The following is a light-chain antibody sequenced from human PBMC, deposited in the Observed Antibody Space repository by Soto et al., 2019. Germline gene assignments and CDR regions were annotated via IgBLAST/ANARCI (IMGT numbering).Light chain of an antibody. CDR1: SSDVGGYNY. J-gene: IGLJ2*01. V-gene: IGLV2-8*01. Sequence: QSALPQPPSASGSPRQSVTISCTGTSSDVGGYNYVSWYQQPTGKVPKLLIYGVTRRPSGVPDRYSGSKSGNTASLTVSALQSEDEAHYYCSPYAGNKVVIFGGGTKLTLL. CDR2: GVT. CDR3: SPYAGNKVVI.